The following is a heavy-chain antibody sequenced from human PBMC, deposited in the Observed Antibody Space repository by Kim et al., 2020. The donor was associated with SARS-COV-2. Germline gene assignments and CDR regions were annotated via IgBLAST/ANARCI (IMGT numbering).Heavy chain of an antibody. CDR2: ISQSGSDIV. CDR3: VTGRGDY. Sequence: GGSLRLSCAASGFTFSGDWMGWVRQAPGRGLEWVAIISQSGSDIVHYVESVRGRFTISRDNPQNPMPLQMNNLRVDDTALYFCVTGRGDYWGQGSLVTVS. D-gene: IGHD3-10*01. J-gene: IGHJ4*02. V-gene: IGHV3-7*03. CDR1: GFTFSGDW.